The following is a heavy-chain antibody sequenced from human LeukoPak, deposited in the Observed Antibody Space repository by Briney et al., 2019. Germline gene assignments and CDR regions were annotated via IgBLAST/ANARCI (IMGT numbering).Heavy chain of an antibody. CDR3: ARDSNGDRSFDY. D-gene: IGHD4-17*01. V-gene: IGHV4-4*07. CDR2: FYTSGSS. CDR1: GGSISSYY. J-gene: IGHJ4*02. Sequence: SETLSLICNVSGGSISSYYWSWIRQPAGKGLEWVGRFYTSGSSNYNPSLKSRVTMSVDTSKNQFSLNLSSVIAADTAVYYCARDSNGDRSFDYWGQGTLVTVSS.